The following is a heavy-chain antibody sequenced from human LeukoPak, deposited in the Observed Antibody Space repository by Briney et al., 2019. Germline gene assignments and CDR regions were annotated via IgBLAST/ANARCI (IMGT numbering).Heavy chain of an antibody. CDR2: IYYSGST. CDR3: ARASYSGRCFDY. V-gene: IGHV4-39*01. J-gene: IGHJ4*02. D-gene: IGHD1-26*01. CDR1: GGSIISTTYY. Sequence: SETLSLTCTVSGGSIISTTYYWGWIRQPPGKGLEWIGNIYYSGSTYYNPSLKSRVTISVDTSKNQFSLKLSSVTAADTAVYYCARASYSGRCFDYWGQGTLVTVSS.